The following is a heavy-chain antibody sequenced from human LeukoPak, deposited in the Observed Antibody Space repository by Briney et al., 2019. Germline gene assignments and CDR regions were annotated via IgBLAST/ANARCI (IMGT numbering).Heavy chain of an antibody. CDR1: EFTFSDYY. CDR2: ISASGSMT. D-gene: IGHD4/OR15-4a*01. J-gene: IGHJ4*02. CDR3: ARHLVLSPCDY. V-gene: IGHV3-11*01. Sequence: KPGGSLRLSCAASEFTFSDYYMTWSREAPGKGLELISSISASGSMTFYADSVKDRFTISRDNAKNSLHLQVNSLRAEDTAVYFCARHLVLSPCDYWGQGTLVTVAS.